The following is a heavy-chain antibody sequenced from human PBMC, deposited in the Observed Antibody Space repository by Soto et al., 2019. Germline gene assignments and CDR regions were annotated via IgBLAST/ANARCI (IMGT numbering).Heavy chain of an antibody. V-gene: IGHV1-18*01. Sequence: QVQLVQSGGEVKKPGASVKVSCKASGDTVTKYGISWVRQAPGQGLEWLGWISFYNGHTNYALKFQDRITFTPDTSTSTASMELRSLTSDDTAVYYCASATSIAVAGKETWGEGTLVTVSS. J-gene: IGHJ4*02. CDR1: GDTVTKYG. D-gene: IGHD6-19*01. CDR2: ISFYNGHT. CDR3: ASATSIAVAGKET.